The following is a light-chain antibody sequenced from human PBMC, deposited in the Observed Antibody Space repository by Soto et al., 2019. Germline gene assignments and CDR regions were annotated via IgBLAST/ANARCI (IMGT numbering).Light chain of an antibody. CDR1: SSNVGSNS. V-gene: IGLV1-44*01. J-gene: IGLJ3*02. CDR3: APWDDSLNGPV. CDR2: SNN. Sequence: QSVLTQPPSASGTPGQRVTISCSGSSSNVGSNSVNWYQQLPGTAPKLLIYSNNQRPSGVPVQFSGSKSGASASLAISGLQSEDEAHYYCAPWDDSLNGPVFGGGTQLTVL.